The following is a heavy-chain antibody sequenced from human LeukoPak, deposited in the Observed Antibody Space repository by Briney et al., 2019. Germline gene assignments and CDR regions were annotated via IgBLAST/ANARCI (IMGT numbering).Heavy chain of an antibody. V-gene: IGHV1-2*02. D-gene: IGHD6-19*01. CDR3: AREREQWLPVGDFDY. CDR2: INPNSGGT. CDR1: GYTFTGYY. J-gene: IGHJ4*02. Sequence: ASVKVSCKASGYTFTGYYMHWVRQATGQGLEWMGWINPNSGGTNFAQKFQGRVTMTRDTSINTAYMELSSLRSDDTAVYYCAREREQWLPVGDFDYWGQGTLVTVSS.